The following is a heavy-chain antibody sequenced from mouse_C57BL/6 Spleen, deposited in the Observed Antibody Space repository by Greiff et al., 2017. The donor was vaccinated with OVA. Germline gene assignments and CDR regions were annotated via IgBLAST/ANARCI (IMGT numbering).Heavy chain of an antibody. J-gene: IGHJ1*03. CDR1: GFNIKNTY. CDR3: ALICYGNYLWYFDV. D-gene: IGHD2-1*01. Sequence: EVQLQQSVAELVRPGASVKLSCTASGFNIKNTYMHWVKQRPEQGLEWIGRIDPANGNTKYAPKFQGKATITADTSSNTAYLQLSSLTFEDTAIYDYALICYGNYLWYFDVWGTGTTVTVSS. V-gene: IGHV14-3*01. CDR2: IDPANGNT.